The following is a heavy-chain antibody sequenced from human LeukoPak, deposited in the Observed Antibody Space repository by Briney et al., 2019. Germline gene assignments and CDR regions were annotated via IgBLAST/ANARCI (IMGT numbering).Heavy chain of an antibody. CDR3: ARDRPITVSGVVTLP. J-gene: IGHJ5*02. D-gene: IGHD3-3*01. CDR1: GFTFSSYA. Sequence: GGSLRLSCAASGFTFSSYAMTWVRQAPGKGLEWVANIKEDGSERNYVDSVKGRFTISRDNARKSVYLQMNSLRGDDTAVYYCARDRPITVSGVVTLPWGQGTLVTVSS. V-gene: IGHV3-7*01. CDR2: IKEDGSER.